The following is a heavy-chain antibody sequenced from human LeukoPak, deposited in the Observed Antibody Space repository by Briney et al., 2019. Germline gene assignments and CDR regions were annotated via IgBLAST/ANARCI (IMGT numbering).Heavy chain of an antibody. Sequence: GGSLRLSCAASGFTFSSYSMNWVRQAPGKGLEWVTYISSSGSTIYYADSVKGRFTISRDNAKNSLYLQMNSPRAEDTAVYYCARASYNSGFDPPGGYWGQGTLVTVSS. J-gene: IGHJ4*02. CDR2: ISSSGSTI. CDR3: ARASYNSGFDPPGGY. D-gene: IGHD5-12*01. V-gene: IGHV3-48*04. CDR1: GFTFSSYS.